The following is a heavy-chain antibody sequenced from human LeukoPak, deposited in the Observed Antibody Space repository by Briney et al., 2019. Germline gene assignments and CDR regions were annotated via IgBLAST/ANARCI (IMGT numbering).Heavy chain of an antibody. CDR3: AKDVLIVVVDGGYFDY. J-gene: IGHJ4*02. Sequence: GGSLRLSCAASGFTFRGDGVSSGRQAPGKGREWVSCISGNGGSTYYAESVKGRFTISRDSSKDTLYLQMNSLRAEDTAVYYCAKDVLIVVVDGGYFDYWGQGTLVTVSS. V-gene: IGHV3-23*01. CDR1: GFTFRGDG. D-gene: IGHD3-22*01. CDR2: ISGNGGST.